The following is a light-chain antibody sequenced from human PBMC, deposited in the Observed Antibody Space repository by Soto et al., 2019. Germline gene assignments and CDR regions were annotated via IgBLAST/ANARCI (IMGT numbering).Light chain of an antibody. Sequence: QTVVTQETSFSVSPGGTVTLPCGLSSGSVSTSYYPSWYQQTPGQAPRTLIYSTNTRSSGVPDRFSGSILGNKAALTITGAQADDESDYYCVLYMGSGISVFGGGTKLTVL. J-gene: IGLJ2*01. CDR1: SGSVSTSYY. CDR3: VLYMGSGISV. V-gene: IGLV8-61*01. CDR2: STN.